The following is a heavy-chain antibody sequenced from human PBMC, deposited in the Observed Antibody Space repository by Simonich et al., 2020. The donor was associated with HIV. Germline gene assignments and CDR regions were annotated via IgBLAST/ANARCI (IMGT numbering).Heavy chain of an antibody. D-gene: IGHD4-17*01. J-gene: IGHJ4*02. CDR3: VRRFDYGVDY. V-gene: IGHV3-74*01. CDR2: INSDGIST. CDR1: GFTFSTYW. Sequence: EVQLVESGGGLVQPGGSLRLSCAASGFTFSTYWMHWVRQAPGKGRVWVSRINSDGISTNYADSVKGRFTISRDNAQNRLYLQINSLRAEDTAMYYCVRRFDYGVDYWGQGTLVTVSS.